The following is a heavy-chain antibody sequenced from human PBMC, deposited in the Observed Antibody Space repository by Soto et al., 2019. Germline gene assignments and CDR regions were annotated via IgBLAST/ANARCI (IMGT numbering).Heavy chain of an antibody. J-gene: IGHJ5*02. CDR3: ARCPIDHNWFDP. CDR2: IYDTGST. CDR1: GSDITTYY. Sequence: ETLSLTCTVSGSDITTYYWSWLRQSPGKGLEWIGHIYDTGSTTYNPPLKSRVTISVDTSNKQFSLRLTSVTAADTAVYYCARCPIDHNWFDPWGQGTLVTVSS. V-gene: IGHV4-59*01. D-gene: IGHD3-9*01.